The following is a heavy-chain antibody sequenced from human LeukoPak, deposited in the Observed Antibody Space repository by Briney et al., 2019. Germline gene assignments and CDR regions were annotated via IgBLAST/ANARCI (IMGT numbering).Heavy chain of an antibody. J-gene: IGHJ4*02. CDR1: GGSISSSRYY. D-gene: IGHD3-3*01. Sequence: SETLSLTCTVSGGSISSSRYYWGWIRQPPGKGLEWIGSIYYSGSTYYNPSLKSRVTISVDTSKNQFSLKLSSVTAADTAVYYCARLTFYDFWSGYLFDYWGQGTLVTVSS. CDR2: IYYSGST. V-gene: IGHV4-39*01. CDR3: ARLTFYDFWSGYLFDY.